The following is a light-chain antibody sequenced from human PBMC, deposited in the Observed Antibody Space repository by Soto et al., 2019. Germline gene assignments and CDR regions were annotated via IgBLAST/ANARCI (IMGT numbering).Light chain of an antibody. CDR3: QQSYTAPRT. V-gene: IGKV1-39*01. CDR2: GAS. Sequence: DIQMTQSPSSLSASVGDRVTITCRASLSISSDLNWYQQKPGKAPKVLIFGASSLQSGVPSRFSGSGSGADFTLTISSLQPEDFATDYCQQSYTAPRTFGQGTKLEIK. J-gene: IGKJ2*01. CDR1: LSISSD.